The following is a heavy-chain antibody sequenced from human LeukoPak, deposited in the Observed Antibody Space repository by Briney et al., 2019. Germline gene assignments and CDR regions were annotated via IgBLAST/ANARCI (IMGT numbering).Heavy chain of an antibody. Sequence: SETLSLTCTVSGGSMSSYYWSWIRQPPGKGLEWIGYIYYSGSTNYNPSLESRVTISVDTSKNQFSLKLSSVTAADTAVYYCARAKYSAGWFDPWGQGTLVTVSS. V-gene: IGHV4-59*01. D-gene: IGHD6-6*01. CDR2: IYYSGST. J-gene: IGHJ5*02. CDR3: ARAKYSAGWFDP. CDR1: GGSMSSYY.